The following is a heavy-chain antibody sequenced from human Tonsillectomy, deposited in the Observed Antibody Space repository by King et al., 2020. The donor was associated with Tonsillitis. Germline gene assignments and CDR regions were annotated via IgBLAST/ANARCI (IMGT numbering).Heavy chain of an antibody. CDR1: GFTFSSYA. D-gene: IGHD3-10*01. Sequence: VQLVESGGGLVQPGGSLRLSCAASGFTFSSYAMSWVRQAPGGGLEWVSAISAGGGTTYYADSVKGRFTISRDNSKNTLNLQMNSRRAEDTAVYYCAKDSADGLGSFYYYYYMDVWGKGTTVTVSS. CDR2: ISAGGGTT. CDR3: AKDSADGLGSFYYYYYMDV. J-gene: IGHJ6*03. V-gene: IGHV3-23*04.